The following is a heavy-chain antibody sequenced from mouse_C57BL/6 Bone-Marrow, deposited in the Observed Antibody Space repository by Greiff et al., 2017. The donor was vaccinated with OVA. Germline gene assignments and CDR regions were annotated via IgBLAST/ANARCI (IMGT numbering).Heavy chain of an antibody. V-gene: IGHV1-59*01. CDR3: ARRPPYYGWFAY. J-gene: IGHJ3*01. D-gene: IGHD1-1*01. Sequence: QVQLKQPGAELVRPGTSVKLSCKASGYTFTSYWMHWVKQRPGQGLEWIGVIDPSDSYTNYNQKFKGKATLTVDTSSSTAYMQLSSLTSEDSAVYYCARRPPYYGWFAYWGQGTLVTVSA. CDR2: IDPSDSYT. CDR1: GYTFTSYW.